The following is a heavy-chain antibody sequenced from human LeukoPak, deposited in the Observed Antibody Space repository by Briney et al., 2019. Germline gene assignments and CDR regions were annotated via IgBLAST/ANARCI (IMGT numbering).Heavy chain of an antibody. D-gene: IGHD5-18*01. J-gene: IGHJ6*02. CDR2: ISYGGSNK. V-gene: IGHV3-30*18. CDR3: AKDLGYSYGYHYYHYRMDV. Sequence: GRSLRLSCAAPGFTFSSYGMRWVRQAPGKGLEWVSVISYGGSNKYYADSVKGRFTISRDNSKNTLYLEMNSLRAEDTAVYYCAKDLGYSYGYHYYHYRMDVWGQGTTVSVSS. CDR1: GFTFSSYG.